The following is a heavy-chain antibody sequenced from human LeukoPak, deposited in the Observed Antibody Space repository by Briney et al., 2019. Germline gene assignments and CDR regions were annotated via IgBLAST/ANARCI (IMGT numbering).Heavy chain of an antibody. CDR3: VRGSTLRHYQY. J-gene: IGHJ4*02. CDR1: GGSISSSTYY. CDR2: IYYSGST. D-gene: IGHD3-16*01. V-gene: IGHV4-39*01. Sequence: SETLSLTCTVSGGSISSSTYYWGWIRRPPGKGLEWIGSIYYSGSTYYNPPLKSRVTVSVDTSKNQFSLNLSSVTAADTAVYYCVRGSTLRHYQYWGQGTLVTVSS.